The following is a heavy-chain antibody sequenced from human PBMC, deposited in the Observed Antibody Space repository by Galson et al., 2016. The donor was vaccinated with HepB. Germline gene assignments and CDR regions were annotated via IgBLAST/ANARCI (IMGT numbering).Heavy chain of an antibody. CDR2: IRSKANNYAT. Sequence: SLRLSCAASDFTFSGSTMHWVRQASGKGLEWVGRIRSKANNYATTYAASGKGRFTISRDDSKDTAYLQMNSLKTEDTAVYYCTKAIPKTPSHYYYGMDVWGQGTTVTVSS. CDR3: TKAIPKTPSHYYYGMDV. D-gene: IGHD2-2*02. V-gene: IGHV3-73*01. CDR1: DFTFSGST. J-gene: IGHJ6*02.